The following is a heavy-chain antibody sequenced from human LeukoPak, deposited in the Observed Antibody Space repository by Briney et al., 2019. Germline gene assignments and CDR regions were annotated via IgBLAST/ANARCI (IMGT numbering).Heavy chain of an antibody. D-gene: IGHD5-18*01. Sequence: GGSLRLSCAASGFTLSGYSMNWVRQAPGKGLEWLSYISRGSSTIYYAGSVKGRFTISRDNAKSSLYLQMNSLRAEDTAVYYCANSREYSYGFDYWGQGTLVTVSS. J-gene: IGHJ4*02. CDR3: ANSREYSYGFDY. CDR2: ISRGSSTI. V-gene: IGHV3-48*01. CDR1: GFTLSGYS.